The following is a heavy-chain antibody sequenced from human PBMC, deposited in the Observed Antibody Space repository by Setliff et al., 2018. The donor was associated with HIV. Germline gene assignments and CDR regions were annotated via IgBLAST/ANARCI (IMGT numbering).Heavy chain of an antibody. J-gene: IGHJ4*02. D-gene: IGHD2-2*01. Sequence: PSETLSLTCTVSGYSISSRYYWGWIRQPPGKGLEWIGSVYHTGSTYYNPSLKSRVTMSADTSKNQFSLKLSPVTAADTAVYYCASSPAWRSDFGLHTFDYWGQGTLVTVSS. CDR3: ASSPAWRSDFGLHTFDY. CDR2: VYHTGST. CDR1: GYSISSRYY. V-gene: IGHV4-38-2*02.